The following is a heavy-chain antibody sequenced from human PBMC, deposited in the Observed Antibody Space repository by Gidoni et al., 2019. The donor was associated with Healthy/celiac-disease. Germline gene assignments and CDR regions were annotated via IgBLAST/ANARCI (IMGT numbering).Heavy chain of an antibody. CDR3: ARGESWFGELLITDVKHKAYYGMDV. Sequence: QVQLVESGGGVVQPGRSLRLSCAASGFTFSSYAMLWVRQAPGKGLEWVAVISYDGSNKYYADSVKGRFTISRDNSKNTLYLQMNSLRAEDTAVYYCARGESWFGELLITDVKHKAYYGMDVWGQGTTVTVSS. J-gene: IGHJ6*02. CDR1: GFTFSSYA. D-gene: IGHD3-10*01. CDR2: ISYDGSNK. V-gene: IGHV3-30-3*01.